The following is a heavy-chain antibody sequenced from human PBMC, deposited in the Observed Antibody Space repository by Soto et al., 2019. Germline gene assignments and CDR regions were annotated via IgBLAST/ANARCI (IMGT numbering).Heavy chain of an antibody. J-gene: IGHJ4*02. Sequence: EVQLVGSGGGLVQPGGSLRLSCAASGFTFRSYWMQWVRQAPGKGLVWVSWINSDGSSTSYVDSVKGRFTISRDNAKNTLYLQMNSLRAEDTAVYYCASGGSSLNFDSWGQGTLVTVSS. V-gene: IGHV3-74*01. D-gene: IGHD6-6*01. CDR1: GFTFRSYW. CDR2: INSDGSST. CDR3: ASGGSSLNFDS.